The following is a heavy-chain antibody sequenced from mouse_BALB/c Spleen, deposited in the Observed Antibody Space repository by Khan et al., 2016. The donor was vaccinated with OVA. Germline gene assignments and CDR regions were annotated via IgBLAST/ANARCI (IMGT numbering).Heavy chain of an antibody. Sequence: EVKLLESGGGLVQPKGSLKLSCAASGFTFNTYAMNWVRQAPGKGLEWVARIRSKSNNYATYYADSVKDRFTISRDDSQSMLYLQMNNLKTEDTAMYYCVKIYDGYYYAMDYWGQETSVTVSS. V-gene: IGHV10-1*02. D-gene: IGHD2-3*01. CDR1: GFTFNTYA. CDR2: IRSKSNNYAT. J-gene: IGHJ4*01. CDR3: VKIYDGYYYAMDY.